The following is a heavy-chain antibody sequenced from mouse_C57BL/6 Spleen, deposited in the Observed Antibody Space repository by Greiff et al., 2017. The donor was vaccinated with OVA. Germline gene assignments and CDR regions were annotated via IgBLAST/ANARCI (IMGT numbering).Heavy chain of an antibody. Sequence: VQLQESGPELVKPGASVKISCKASGYAFSSSWMNWVKQRPGKGLEWIGRIYPGDGDTNYNGKFKGKATLTADKSSSTAYMQLSSLTSEDSAVYFCARGESDYWGQGTTLTVSS. CDR3: ARGESDY. CDR2: IYPGDGDT. J-gene: IGHJ2*01. V-gene: IGHV1-82*01. CDR1: GYAFSSSW.